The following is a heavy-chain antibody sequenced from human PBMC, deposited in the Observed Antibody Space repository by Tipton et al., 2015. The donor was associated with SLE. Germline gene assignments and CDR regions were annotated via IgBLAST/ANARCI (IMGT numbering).Heavy chain of an antibody. V-gene: IGHV3-49*04. CDR1: GFTFGDYA. CDR3: SRENGQIDSLGAGHSWFDP. J-gene: IGHJ5*02. CDR2: IRSEAYGGST. D-gene: IGHD3-16*01. Sequence: SLRLSCTGSGFTFGDYAMNWVRQSPGKGLEWVGFIRSEAYGGSTEYAAALKGRFTISRDDSESIAYLQMNSLKTEDTTLYFCSRENGQIDSLGAGHSWFDPGGQGTLVIVSS.